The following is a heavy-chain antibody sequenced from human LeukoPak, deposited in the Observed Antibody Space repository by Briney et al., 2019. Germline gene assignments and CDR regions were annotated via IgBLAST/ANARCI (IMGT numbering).Heavy chain of an antibody. CDR2: IRLDGSTQ. J-gene: IGHJ4*02. V-gene: IGHV3-30*02. Sequence: GGSLRLSCTASGFTFSSSGMSWVRQAPGKGLEWVAFIRLDGSTQYYADSVKGRFTVSRDNSKNTLYLQMNSLRDEDTAVYYCATETRGSYSEYWGQGTLLTVSS. CDR1: GFTFSSSG. CDR3: ATETRGSYSEY. D-gene: IGHD1-26*01.